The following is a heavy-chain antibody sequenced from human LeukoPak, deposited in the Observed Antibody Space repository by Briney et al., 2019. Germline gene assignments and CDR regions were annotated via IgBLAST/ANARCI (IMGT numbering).Heavy chain of an antibody. CDR1: GFTFSSYE. D-gene: IGHD3-10*01. CDR3: ARVRGRFGYTLSYYFDY. J-gene: IGHJ4*02. V-gene: IGHV3-48*03. CDR2: ISSSGSTI. Sequence: PGGSLRLSCAASGFTFSSYEMNWVRQAPGKGLEWVSYISSSGSTIYYADSVKGRFTISRDNAKNSLYLQMNSLRAEDTAVYYCARVRGRFGYTLSYYFDYWGQGTLVTVSS.